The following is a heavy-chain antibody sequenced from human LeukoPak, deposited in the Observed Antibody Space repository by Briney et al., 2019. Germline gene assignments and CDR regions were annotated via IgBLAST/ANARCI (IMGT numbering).Heavy chain of an antibody. CDR2: ISGSGGST. D-gene: IGHD3-10*01. J-gene: IGHJ4*02. CDR1: GFTFSSYG. Sequence: GGSLRLSCAASGFTFSSYGMSRVRQAPGKGLEWVSAISGSGGSTYYADSVKGRFTISRDNSKNTLYLQMNSLRAEDTAVYYCAKERWFGESPDYWGQGTLVTVSS. V-gene: IGHV3-23*01. CDR3: AKERWFGESPDY.